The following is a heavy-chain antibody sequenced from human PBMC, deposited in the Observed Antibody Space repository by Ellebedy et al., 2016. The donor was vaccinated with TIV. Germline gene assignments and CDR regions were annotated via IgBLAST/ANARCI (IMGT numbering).Heavy chain of an antibody. Sequence: GESLKISCAASGFTFSRYWMSWVRQTPGKGLEWVASIRQDGSEKFYVDSVKGRFTISRDNAKNSLYLQMNSLRADNTALYFCATDGSYGDYLSPTHAFEIWGQGTMVTVSS. CDR1: GFTFSRYW. CDR2: IRQDGSEK. D-gene: IGHD4-17*01. J-gene: IGHJ3*02. CDR3: ATDGSYGDYLSPTHAFEI. V-gene: IGHV3-7*01.